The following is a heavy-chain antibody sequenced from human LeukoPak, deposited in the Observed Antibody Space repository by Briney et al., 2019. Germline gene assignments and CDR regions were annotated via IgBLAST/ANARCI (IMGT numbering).Heavy chain of an antibody. Sequence: SQTLSLTCTVSGGSISSGSYYWSWIRQPAGKGLEWIGRIYTSGSTNYNPSLKSRVTISVDTSKNQFSLKLSSVTAADTAVYYCARVRFLEWSLFDYWGQGTLVTVSS. CDR1: GGSISSGSYY. D-gene: IGHD3-3*01. CDR3: ARVRFLEWSLFDY. V-gene: IGHV4-61*02. CDR2: IYTSGST. J-gene: IGHJ4*02.